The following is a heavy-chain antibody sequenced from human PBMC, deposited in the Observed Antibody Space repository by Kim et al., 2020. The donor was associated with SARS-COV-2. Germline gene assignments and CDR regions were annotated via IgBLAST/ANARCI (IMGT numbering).Heavy chain of an antibody. Sequence: GGSLRLSCAASGFTFSSYAMHWVRQAPGKGLEWVAVISYDGSNKYYADSVKGRFTISRDNSKNTLYLQMNSLRAEDTAVYYCARDKEVPAALYRDWGYYYYYYGMDVWGQGATVTVSP. CDR1: GFTFSSYA. J-gene: IGHJ6*01. V-gene: IGHV3-30*04. CDR2: ISYDGSNK. CDR3: ARDKEVPAALYRDWGYYYYYYGMDV. D-gene: IGHD2-2*01.